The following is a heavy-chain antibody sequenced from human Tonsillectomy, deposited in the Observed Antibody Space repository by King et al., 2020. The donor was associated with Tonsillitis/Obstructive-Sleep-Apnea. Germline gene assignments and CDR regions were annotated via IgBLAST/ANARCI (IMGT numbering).Heavy chain of an antibody. CDR3: ARLGGSYANDAFDI. V-gene: IGHV4-59*08. Sequence: QLQESGPGLVKPSETLSLTCTVSGGSISSYYWSWIRQPPGKGLEWIGYIYYSGSTNYNPSLKSRVTISVDTSKNQFSLKLSSVTAADPAVYYCARLGGSYANDAFDIWGQGTMVTVSS. D-gene: IGHD1-26*01. CDR1: GGSISSYY. J-gene: IGHJ3*02. CDR2: IYYSGST.